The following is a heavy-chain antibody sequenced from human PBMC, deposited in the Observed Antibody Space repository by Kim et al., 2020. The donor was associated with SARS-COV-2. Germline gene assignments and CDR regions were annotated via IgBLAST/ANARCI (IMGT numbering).Heavy chain of an antibody. V-gene: IGHV3-74*01. D-gene: IGHD4-17*01. Sequence: SYADSVKGRFTISRDNAKNTLYLQMNSLRAEDTAVYYCAREGDYGDFFDYWGQGTLVTVSS. CDR3: AREGDYGDFFDY. J-gene: IGHJ4*02.